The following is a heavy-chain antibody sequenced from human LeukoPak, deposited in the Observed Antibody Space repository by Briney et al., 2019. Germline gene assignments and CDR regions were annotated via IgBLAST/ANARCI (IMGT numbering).Heavy chain of an antibody. D-gene: IGHD1-1*01. J-gene: IGHJ4*02. V-gene: IGHV3-33*01. CDR2: IWFDGSYK. Sequence: GRSLRLSCSSSGFTFSTFGMHWVRQAPGEGLEWVAFIWFDGSYKYYADSVKGRFTISRDNSQSTLYLQMNSLRAGDTAVYYCARGTDSYYFDYWGQGTLVTVSS. CDR1: GFTFSTFG. CDR3: ARGTDSYYFDY.